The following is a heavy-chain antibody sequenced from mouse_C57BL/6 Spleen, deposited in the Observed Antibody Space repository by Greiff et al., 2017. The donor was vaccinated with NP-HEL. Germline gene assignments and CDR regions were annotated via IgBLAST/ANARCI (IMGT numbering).Heavy chain of an antibody. Sequence: QVHVKQPGAELVKPGASVTLSCKASGYTFTSYWMHWVKQRPGQGLEWIGMIHPNSGSTTYNEKFKSKATLTVDKSSSTAYMQLSSLTSEDSAVYYCARDYYDYDNAMDYWGQGTSVTVSS. CDR3: ARDYYDYDNAMDY. D-gene: IGHD2-4*01. J-gene: IGHJ4*01. CDR1: GYTFTSYW. V-gene: IGHV1-64*01. CDR2: IHPNSGST.